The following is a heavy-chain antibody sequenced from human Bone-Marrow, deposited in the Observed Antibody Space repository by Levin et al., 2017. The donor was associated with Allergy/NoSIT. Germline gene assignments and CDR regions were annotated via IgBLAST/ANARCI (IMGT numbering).Heavy chain of an antibody. V-gene: IGHV3-7*01. Sequence: GGSLRLSCVASGFTFSTYWMSWVRQAPGKGLEWVATSKQDGSVKYYVGSVKGRFTLSRDNAKNSLYLQMNSLRAEDTAVYYCARDSLDIVPSPRDVWGQGTMVTVSS. J-gene: IGHJ6*02. CDR3: ARDSLDIVPSPRDV. CDR2: SKQDGSVK. D-gene: IGHD5-12*01. CDR1: GFTFSTYW.